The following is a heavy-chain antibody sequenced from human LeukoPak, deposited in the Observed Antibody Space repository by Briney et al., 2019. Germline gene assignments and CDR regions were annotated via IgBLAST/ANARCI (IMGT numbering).Heavy chain of an antibody. CDR3: AREGWQWLVLGPGHFDY. Sequence: GGSLRLSCAASGFTFDDYGMSWVRQAPGKGLEWVSGINWNGGSTGCADSVKGRFTISRDNAKNSLYLQMNSLRAEDTALYYCAREGWQWLVLGPGHFDYWGQGTLVTVSS. CDR2: INWNGGST. V-gene: IGHV3-20*04. CDR1: GFTFDDYG. D-gene: IGHD6-19*01. J-gene: IGHJ4*02.